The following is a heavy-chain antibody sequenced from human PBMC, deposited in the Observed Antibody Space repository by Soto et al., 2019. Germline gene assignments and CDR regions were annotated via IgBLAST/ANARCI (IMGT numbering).Heavy chain of an antibody. Sequence: EVQLVESGGGLVQPGGPLRLSCVASDSTLINAWMNWVRQAPGKGLEWVGHVKSNRDGGTTNYAAPVKGRFTISRDDSKNTGSLQMNSLKTEETAVSYCTTDMGQYLAHWVQGALVTVSS. CDR3: TTDMGQYLAH. CDR1: DSTLINAW. CDR2: VKSNRDGGTT. J-gene: IGHJ4*02. D-gene: IGHD1-26*01. V-gene: IGHV3-15*07.